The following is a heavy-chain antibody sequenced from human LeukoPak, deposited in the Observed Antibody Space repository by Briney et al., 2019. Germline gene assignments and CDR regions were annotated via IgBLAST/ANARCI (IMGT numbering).Heavy chain of an antibody. CDR2: INPNSGGT. D-gene: IGHD1-14*01. V-gene: IGHV1-2*07. CDR1: GYTFTGYY. CDR3: ARGPLTHRFDY. Sequence: SVKVSCKASGYTFTGYYIHWVRQAPRQGLEWMGWINPNSGGTNYAHKFQGRGTVTRDTSISTAYMELSRLRSDDTAVYYCARGPLTHRFDYWGQGTLVCVSS. J-gene: IGHJ4*02.